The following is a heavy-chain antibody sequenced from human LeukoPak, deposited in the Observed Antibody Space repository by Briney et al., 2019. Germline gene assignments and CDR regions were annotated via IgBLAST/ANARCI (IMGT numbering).Heavy chain of an antibody. Sequence: KPSQTLSLTCTVSGGSISSGSYYWSWTRQHPGKGLEWIGYIYYSGTTYYNPSLKSRITMSVDTSKNQFSLKLSSVTAADTAVYYCARGKYYFDYWGQGTLVTVSS. CDR1: GGSISSGSYY. CDR2: IYYSGTT. CDR3: ARGKYYFDY. V-gene: IGHV4-31*03. J-gene: IGHJ4*02.